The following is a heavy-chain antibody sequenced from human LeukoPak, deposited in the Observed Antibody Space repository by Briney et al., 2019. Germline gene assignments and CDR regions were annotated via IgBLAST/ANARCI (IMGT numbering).Heavy chain of an antibody. V-gene: IGHV3-53*01. CDR2: IYGDDET. Sequence: GGSLRLSCAASGFTITTNYMNWVRQAPGKGLEWVSVIYGDDETNYADSVKGRFTISRDNSKNTLYLQMNSLRADDTAVYYCAREAVMPVAPVKIGTSDRPPYEYYGLDVWGQGTTVTVS. J-gene: IGHJ6*02. CDR3: AREAVMPVAPVKIGTSDRPPYEYYGLDV. D-gene: IGHD1/OR15-1a*01. CDR1: GFTITTNY.